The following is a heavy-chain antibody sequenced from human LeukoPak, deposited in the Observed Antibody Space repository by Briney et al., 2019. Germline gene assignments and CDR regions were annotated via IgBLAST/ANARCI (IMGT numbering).Heavy chain of an antibody. J-gene: IGHJ4*02. CDR1: GGSISSGDYY. V-gene: IGHV4-30-2*01. D-gene: IGHD1-7*01. CDR2: IYHSGST. Sequence: PSQTLSLTCTVSGGSISSGDYYWSWIRQPPGKGLEWIGYIYHSGSTYYNPSLKSRVTISVDRSKNQFSLKLSSVTAADTAVYYCARVGLELGVLDYWGQGTLVTVSS. CDR3: ARVGLELGVLDY.